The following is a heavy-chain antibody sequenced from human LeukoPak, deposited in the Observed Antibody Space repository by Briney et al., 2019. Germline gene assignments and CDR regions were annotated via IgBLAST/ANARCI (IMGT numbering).Heavy chain of an antibody. CDR1: GYTFTGYY. CDR3: ARPNYYDSSGYFY. J-gene: IGHJ4*02. Sequence: ASVKVSCKASGYTFTGYYMHWVRQAPGQGLEWMGWINPNSGGTNYAQKFQGRVTMTRDTSTSTAYVELSRLRSDDTAVYYCARPNYYDSSGYFYWGQGTLVTVSS. D-gene: IGHD3-22*01. CDR2: INPNSGGT. V-gene: IGHV1-2*02.